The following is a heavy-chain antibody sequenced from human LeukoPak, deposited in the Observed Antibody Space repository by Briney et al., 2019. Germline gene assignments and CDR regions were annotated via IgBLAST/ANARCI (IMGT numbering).Heavy chain of an antibody. CDR2: IYSGGTT. V-gene: IGHV3-53*01. J-gene: IGHJ4*02. CDR3: ARVGPYYFDH. CDR1: GFTVSNNY. Sequence: GGSLRLSCAASGFTVSNNYMTWVRQAPGKGLEWVSVIYSGGTTHYADSVKGRFTISRENSKNTLYLQMNSLRAEDTAVYYCARVGPYYFDHWGQGTLVTVSS.